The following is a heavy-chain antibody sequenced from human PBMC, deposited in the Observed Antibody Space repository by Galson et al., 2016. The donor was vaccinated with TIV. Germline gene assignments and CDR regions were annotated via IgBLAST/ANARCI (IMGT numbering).Heavy chain of an antibody. CDR2: ISLSGSHT. D-gene: IGHD2-21*02. J-gene: IGHJ6*02. V-gene: IGHV3-23*01. Sequence: SLRLSCAASGFAFNFYVMTWVHQGPGKGLEWVSTISLSGSHTYFADSVNGRFTISRDKSKNTLYLQMNSLRAEDTAVYYCVRERRYCGGDCYLYYYYGMDVWGQGTTVTVS. CDR3: VRERRYCGGDCYLYYYYGMDV. CDR1: GFAFNFYV.